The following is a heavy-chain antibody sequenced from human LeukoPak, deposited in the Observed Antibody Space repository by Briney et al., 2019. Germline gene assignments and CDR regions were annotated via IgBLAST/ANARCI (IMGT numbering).Heavy chain of an antibody. V-gene: IGHV3-15*01. CDR3: TTSPITMVRGVIIRGLFDY. CDR1: GFTFSNAW. Sequence: PGGSLRLSCAASGFTFSNAWMSWVRQAPGKGLEWVGRIKSKTDGGTTDYAAPVKGRFTISRDDSKNTLYLQMNSLKTEDTAVYYCTTSPITMVRGVIIRGLFDYWGQGTLVTVSS. CDR2: IKSKTDGGTT. D-gene: IGHD3-10*01. J-gene: IGHJ4*02.